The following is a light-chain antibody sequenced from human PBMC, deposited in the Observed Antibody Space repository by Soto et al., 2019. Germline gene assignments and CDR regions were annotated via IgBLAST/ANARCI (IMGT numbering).Light chain of an antibody. V-gene: IGKV1-39*01. Sequence: DIQMTQSPLSLSASVGDTVTITCRASQSISAYLNWYQHKPGKAPALLISVASRLQSGVPSRFSGRGSGTDFTLTISSLQPADFATYYCQQSFGSPTFGQGTKVEI. J-gene: IGKJ1*01. CDR3: QQSFGSPT. CDR1: QSISAY. CDR2: VAS.